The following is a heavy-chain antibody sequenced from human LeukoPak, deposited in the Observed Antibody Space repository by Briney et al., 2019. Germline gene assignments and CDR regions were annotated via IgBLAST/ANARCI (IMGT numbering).Heavy chain of an antibody. CDR1: GGSMSSRSHY. D-gene: IGHD3-10*01. J-gene: IGHJ6*03. CDR2: IDYSGST. CDR3: ARHMVWITNFYYYMDV. V-gene: IGHV4-39*01. Sequence: SETLSLTCTVSGGSMSSRSHYWGWIRQPPGKGLEWFRSIDYSGSTYYNPYLESRVTISVDTSKNQFSLKLTSVTAADTAVYYCARHMVWITNFYYYMDVWGKGTTVTVSS.